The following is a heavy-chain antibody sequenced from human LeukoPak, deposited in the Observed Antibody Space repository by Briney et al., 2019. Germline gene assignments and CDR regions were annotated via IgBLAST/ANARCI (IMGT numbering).Heavy chain of an antibody. V-gene: IGHV3-21*01. J-gene: IGHJ4*02. D-gene: IGHD2-2*01. CDR1: GFTFSSYT. CDR2: ITSSSSYV. Sequence: GGYLRLYCAASGFTFSSYTMNWVRQAPGKGLERVSSITSSSSYVYYADSVKGRFTVSRDSAKNSLYLQMNSLRAEDTAVYYWARVRGYCSSTSCYADYWGQGTLVTVSS. CDR3: ARVRGYCSSTSCYADY.